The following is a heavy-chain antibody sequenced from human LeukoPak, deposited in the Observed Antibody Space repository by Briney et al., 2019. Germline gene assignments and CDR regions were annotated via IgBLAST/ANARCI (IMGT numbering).Heavy chain of an antibody. CDR3: ARVRVGATYGGAFDI. CDR1: EFTFSSYS. Sequence: GGSLRLSRAASEFTFSSYSMTWVRQAPGKGLEWVSSISTYSDYIFYADSVKGRFTISRDNAKNSLYLQMNSLRAEDTAVYYCARVRVGATYGGAFDIWGQGTMVTVSS. V-gene: IGHV3-21*01. J-gene: IGHJ3*02. CDR2: ISTYSDYI. D-gene: IGHD1-26*01.